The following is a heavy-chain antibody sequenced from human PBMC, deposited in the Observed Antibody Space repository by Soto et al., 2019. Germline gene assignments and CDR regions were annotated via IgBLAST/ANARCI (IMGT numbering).Heavy chain of an antibody. J-gene: IGHJ1*01. Sequence: QVQLVQSGAEVKKPGSSVKVSCKASGGTFSSYAISWVRQAPGQGLEWMGGIIPISGTANYAQKFQGRVTITADESTSTAYMELSSLRSEDTAVYYCARDLRIAAAGTTYFQHWGQGTLVTVSS. CDR3: ARDLRIAAAGTTYFQH. V-gene: IGHV1-69*01. CDR2: IIPISGTA. CDR1: GGTFSSYA. D-gene: IGHD6-13*01.